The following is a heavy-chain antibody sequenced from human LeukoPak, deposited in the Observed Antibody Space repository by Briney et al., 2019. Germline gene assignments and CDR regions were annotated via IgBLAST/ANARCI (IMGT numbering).Heavy chain of an antibody. CDR2: INPNSGGT. J-gene: IGHJ4*02. CDR1: GYTFTGYY. Sequence: ASVKVSCKASGYTFTGYYIHWVRQAPGQGLEWMGWINPNSGGTNYAQKFQGRVTMTRDTSISTAYMELSRLRSDDTAVYYCARANANYYDFWSGYGVALDYWGQGTLVTVSS. CDR3: ARANANYYDFWSGYGVALDY. D-gene: IGHD3-3*01. V-gene: IGHV1-2*02.